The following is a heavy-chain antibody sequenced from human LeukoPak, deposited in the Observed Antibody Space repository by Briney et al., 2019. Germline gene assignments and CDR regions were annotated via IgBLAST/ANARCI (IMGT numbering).Heavy chain of an antibody. CDR3: AKEVRGKSLFDS. CDR2: INSDGSST. Sequence: GGSLRLSCAASGFTFSSYWMHWVRQAPGKGLVWVSRINSDGSSTSYADSVKGRFTISRDNSKNTLYLQMNSLRAEDTSVFYCAKEVRGKSLFDSWGQGTLVTVSS. CDR1: GFTFSSYW. J-gene: IGHJ5*01. V-gene: IGHV3-74*01.